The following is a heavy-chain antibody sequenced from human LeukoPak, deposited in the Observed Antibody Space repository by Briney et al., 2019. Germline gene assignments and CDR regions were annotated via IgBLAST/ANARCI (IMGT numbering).Heavy chain of an antibody. Sequence: SVKVSCKASGGTFSSYAISWVRQAPGQGLEWMGGIIPIFGTANYAQKFQGRVTITADESTSTAYMELSSLRSEDTAVYYCARDGTYYYGSGSYYGGFDYWGQGTLGTVSS. CDR1: GGTFSSYA. V-gene: IGHV1-69*13. J-gene: IGHJ4*02. CDR3: ARDGTYYYGSGSYYGGFDY. D-gene: IGHD3-10*01. CDR2: IIPIFGTA.